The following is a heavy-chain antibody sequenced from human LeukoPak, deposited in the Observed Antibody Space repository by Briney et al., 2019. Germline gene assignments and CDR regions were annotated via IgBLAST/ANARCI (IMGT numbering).Heavy chain of an antibody. CDR2: IIPIFRRA. V-gene: IGHV1-69*13. CDR3: ARVGEFGINSAMVLPD. D-gene: IGHD3-16*01. CDR1: GGTFSSYG. J-gene: IGHJ4*02. Sequence: SVKVSCKVSGGTFSSYGFSWVRQAPGQGREWMGGIIPIFRRANYAQKFQDRLTITADESTTEVYMELTRLKSDDTAIYYCARVGEFGINSAMVLPDWGQGSLVTVSS.